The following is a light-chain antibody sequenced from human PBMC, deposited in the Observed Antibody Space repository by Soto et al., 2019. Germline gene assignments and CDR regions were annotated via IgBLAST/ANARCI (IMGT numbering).Light chain of an antibody. V-gene: IGLV1-40*01. J-gene: IGLJ3*02. Sequence: QSVLTQPPSVSGAPGQRVTISCTGSSSNIGAGYDVHWYRQLPGTAPKLLICGNSNRPSGVPDRFSGSKSGTSASLAITGLHAEDEADYYCQSYDSSLSGWVFGGGTKVTVL. CDR1: SSNIGAGYD. CDR2: GNS. CDR3: QSYDSSLSGWV.